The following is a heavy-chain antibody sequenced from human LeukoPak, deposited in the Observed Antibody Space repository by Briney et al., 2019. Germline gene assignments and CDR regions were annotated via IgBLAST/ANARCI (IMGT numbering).Heavy chain of an antibody. J-gene: IGHJ4*02. Sequence: AGGSLRLSCAASGFTFSSYWMSWVRQAPGKGLEWVSYISTSGSSIYYADSVKGRFTISRDNARNSLYLQMNSLRAEDTAVYYCATSQGSWPDYFDYWGQGTLVTVSS. D-gene: IGHD6-13*01. CDR1: GFTFSSYW. CDR3: ATSQGSWPDYFDY. V-gene: IGHV3-48*04. CDR2: ISTSGSSI.